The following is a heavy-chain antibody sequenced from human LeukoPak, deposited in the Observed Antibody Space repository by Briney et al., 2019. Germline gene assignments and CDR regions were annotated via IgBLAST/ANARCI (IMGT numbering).Heavy chain of an antibody. Sequence: PGGSLRLSCAASGLTFSSYGMHCVRRAPGEGLEWVAYIGYDGSKKYYSDSVKGRFTISRDNSKNTVHLQMNSLRAADTALYFCARDLGGIYYIAYWGQGTLVTVSS. CDR3: ARDLGGIYYIAY. CDR2: IGYDGSKK. V-gene: IGHV3-30*02. D-gene: IGHD2-15*01. CDR1: GLTFSSYG. J-gene: IGHJ4*02.